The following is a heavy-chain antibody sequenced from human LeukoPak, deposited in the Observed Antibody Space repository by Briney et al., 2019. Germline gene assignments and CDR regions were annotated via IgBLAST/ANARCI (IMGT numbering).Heavy chain of an antibody. V-gene: IGHV1-46*01. CDR2: INPSGGTT. D-gene: IGHD3-3*01. Sequence: ASVKVSCKASGYTFTNYYIHWVRQAPGQGLEWMGLINPSGGTTNCAQKFQGRVTMIRDMSTTTVYMHLSSLRSEDTAVYYCAGEAVTIFGLVRTQTPKGPHRFDPWGQGTLVTVSS. CDR3: AGEAVTIFGLVRTQTPKGPHRFDP. J-gene: IGHJ5*02. CDR1: GYTFTNYY.